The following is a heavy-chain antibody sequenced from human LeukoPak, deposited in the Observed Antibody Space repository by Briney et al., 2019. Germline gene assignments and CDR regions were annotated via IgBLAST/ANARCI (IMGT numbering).Heavy chain of an antibody. J-gene: IGHJ3*02. CDR3: AAPRGKGAFDI. CDR1: GGTFSSYA. D-gene: IGHD1-14*01. CDR2: IIPILGIA. Sequence: SVKVSCKASGGTFSSYAISWVRQAPGQGLGWMGRIIPILGIANYAQKFQGRVTITADKSTSTAYMELSSLRSEDTAVYYCAAPRGKGAFDIWGQGTMVTVSS. V-gene: IGHV1-69*04.